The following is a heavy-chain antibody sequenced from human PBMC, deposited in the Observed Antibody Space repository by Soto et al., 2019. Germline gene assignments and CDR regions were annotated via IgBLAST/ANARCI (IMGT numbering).Heavy chain of an antibody. Sequence: GESLKISCKGPGYSFTSYWIGWVRQMPGKGLEWMGIIYPGDSDTRYSPSFQGQVTISADKSISTAYLQWSSLKASDTAMYYCARVHDFWSGYHLRYYYYGMDVCGPGPTVTVSS. J-gene: IGHJ6*02. CDR3: ARVHDFWSGYHLRYYYYGMDV. V-gene: IGHV5-51*01. D-gene: IGHD3-3*01. CDR2: IYPGDSDT. CDR1: GYSFTSYW.